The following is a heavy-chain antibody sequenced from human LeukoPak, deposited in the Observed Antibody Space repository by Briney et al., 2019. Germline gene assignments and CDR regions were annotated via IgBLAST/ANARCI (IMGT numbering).Heavy chain of an antibody. D-gene: IGHD2-2*01. CDR3: ARDRIVVVPAAIRAVYGMDV. CDR2: IIPILGIA. V-gene: IGHV1-69*04. J-gene: IGHJ6*02. CDR1: GGTFSSYA. Sequence: SVKVSCKASGGTFSSYAISWVRQAPGQGLEWMGRIIPILGIANYAQKFQGRVTITADKSTSTAYMELSSLRSEDTAVYYRARDRIVVVPAAIRAVYGMDVWGQGTTVTVSS.